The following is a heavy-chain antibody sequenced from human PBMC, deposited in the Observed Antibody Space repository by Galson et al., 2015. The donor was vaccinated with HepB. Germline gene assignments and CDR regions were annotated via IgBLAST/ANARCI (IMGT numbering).Heavy chain of an antibody. CDR3: VFHRGNDLKPVDY. D-gene: IGHD4-23*01. J-gene: IGHJ4*02. CDR1: TFIFTTYS. CDR2: ISFSSTTI. V-gene: IGHV3-48*04. Sequence: SLRLSCAASTFIFTTYSMNWVRQAPGKGLEWVSYISFSSTTIYYADYVKGRFTISRDNAKNSLYLQMSSLRAEDTAVYYCVFHRGNDLKPVDYWGQGTLVTVSS.